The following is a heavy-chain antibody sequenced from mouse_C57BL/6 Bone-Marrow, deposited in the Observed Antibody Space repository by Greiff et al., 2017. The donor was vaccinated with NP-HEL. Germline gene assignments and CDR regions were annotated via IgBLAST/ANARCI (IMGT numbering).Heavy chain of an antibody. Sequence: VQLQQPGAELVMPGASVKLSCKASGYTFTSYWMHWVKQRPGQGLEWIGELDPSDSYTNYNQKFKGKSTLTVDKSSSTAYMQLSSLTSEDSAVYYCARLEDGYYWFAYWGQGTLVTVSA. V-gene: IGHV1-69*01. J-gene: IGHJ3*01. CDR1: GYTFTSYW. D-gene: IGHD2-3*01. CDR3: ARLEDGYYWFAY. CDR2: LDPSDSYT.